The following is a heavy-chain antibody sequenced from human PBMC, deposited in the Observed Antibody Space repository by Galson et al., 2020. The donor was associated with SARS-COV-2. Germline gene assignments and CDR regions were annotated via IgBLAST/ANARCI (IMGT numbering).Heavy chain of an antibody. CDR2: ISSDESIK. D-gene: IGHD6-19*01. CDR1: GFNFLSHG. J-gene: IGHJ4*02. V-gene: IGHV3-30*03. Sequence: GGSLRLSCAPSGFNFLSHGMDWVRQAPGKGLEWVSVISSDESIKFYADSVKGRFTISRDNSKNMVYLDMNSLKSDDTAVYYCVRIAVAGNYFDFWGQGTQVTVSS. CDR3: VRIAVAGNYFDF.